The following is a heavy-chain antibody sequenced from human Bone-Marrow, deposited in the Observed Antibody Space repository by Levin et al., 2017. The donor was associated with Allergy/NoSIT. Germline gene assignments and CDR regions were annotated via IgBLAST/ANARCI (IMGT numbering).Heavy chain of an antibody. V-gene: IGHV4-39*07. CDR1: GGSISSNAYY. J-gene: IGHJ4*02. CDR2: VYHSGNS. D-gene: IGHD3-9*01. Sequence: GSLRLSCTVSGGSISSNAYYWGWIRQPPGKGLEWIGTVYHSGNSYYNPSLKSRVTISVDTSKNQFSLKLSSVTAADTAVYYCPRGPKDYDILTGYYFFDYWGQGSLVTVSS. CDR3: PRGPKDYDILTGYYFFDY.